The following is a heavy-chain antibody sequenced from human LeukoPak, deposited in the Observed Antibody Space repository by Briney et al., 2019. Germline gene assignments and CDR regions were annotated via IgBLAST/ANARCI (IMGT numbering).Heavy chain of an antibody. CDR2: ISDSGDAT. J-gene: IGHJ3*02. D-gene: IGHD2/OR15-2a*01. Sequence: PGGSLRLSCAPSGFTFSSYPMRWVRQAPGKGLEWVSGISDSGDATSYADSVRGRFTISRDNSKNTLYLQMKSLRAEDTAIYYCVKDVSGSKAAFEIWGQGTRVTVSS. CDR3: VKDVSGSKAAFEI. CDR1: GFTFSSYP. V-gene: IGHV3-23*01.